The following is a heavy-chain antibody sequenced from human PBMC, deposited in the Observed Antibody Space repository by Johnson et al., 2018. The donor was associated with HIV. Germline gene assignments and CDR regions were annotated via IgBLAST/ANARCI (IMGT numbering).Heavy chain of an antibody. CDR1: GFTFSNYD. Sequence: QVQLVESGGGVVRPGRSLRLSCAASGFTFSNYDMHWVRQAPGKGLEWVALICYDGNNKYHADSVKGRFTISRDNSKNTLYLQMNSLRAEDTAVYYCARSQTMIVDGADAFDIWGQGTMVTVSS. J-gene: IGHJ3*02. V-gene: IGHV3-30*19. CDR3: ARSQTMIVDGADAFDI. CDR2: ICYDGNNK. D-gene: IGHD3-22*01.